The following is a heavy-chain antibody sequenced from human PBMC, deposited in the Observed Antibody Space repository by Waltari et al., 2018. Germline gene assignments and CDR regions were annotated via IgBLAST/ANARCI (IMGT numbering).Heavy chain of an antibody. CDR1: RFGSTPDA. CDR3: ARHLYSIDYLELGN. CDR2: ISDSGVIT. V-gene: IGHV3-23*01. J-gene: IGHJ4*02. Sequence: EVHLLASGAGLAQTGVSPTLPFVGTRFGSTPDALSWVRQGPGKGLEWVSGISDSGVITKSADSVKGGLTVSRDNSKNSVFLQLTSLRAEDTAIYYCARHLYSIDYLELGNWGQGTLGTVSS. D-gene: IGHD3-22*01.